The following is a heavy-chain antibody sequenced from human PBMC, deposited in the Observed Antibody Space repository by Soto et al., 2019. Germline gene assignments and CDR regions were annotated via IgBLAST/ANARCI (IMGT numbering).Heavy chain of an antibody. Sequence: SETLSLTCAVYGGSFSGYYWSWIRQPPGKGLEWIGEINHSGSTNYNPSLKSRVTISVDTSKNQFSLKLSSVTAADTAVYYCASSIVGVEAAPENNAFDIWGKGTMVTVSS. J-gene: IGHJ3*02. CDR2: INHSGST. D-gene: IGHD2-15*01. V-gene: IGHV4-34*01. CDR1: GGSFSGYY. CDR3: ASSIVGVEAAPENNAFDI.